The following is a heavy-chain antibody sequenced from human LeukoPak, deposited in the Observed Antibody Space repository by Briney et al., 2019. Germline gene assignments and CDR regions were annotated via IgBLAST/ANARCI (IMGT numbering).Heavy chain of an antibody. CDR3: AREWEDYEGAFDI. CDR2: IYSGGST. CDR1: GFTVSSNY. V-gene: IGHV3-66*01. D-gene: IGHD3-22*01. Sequence: GGSLRLSCAASGFTVSSNYMSWVRQAPGKGLEWVSVIYSGGSTYYADSVKGRFTISRDNSKNTLYLQMNSLRAEDTAVYYRAREWEDYEGAFDIWGQGTMVTVSS. J-gene: IGHJ3*02.